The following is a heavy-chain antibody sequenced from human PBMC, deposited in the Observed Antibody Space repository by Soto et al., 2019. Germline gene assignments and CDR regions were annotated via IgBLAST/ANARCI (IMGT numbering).Heavy chain of an antibody. J-gene: IGHJ5*02. CDR1: GDSISSYY. Sequence: XETLSLPCTVSGDSISSYYWSWIRQPPGKRLEWIGYISYSGSTNYNPSLKSRVTISVDTSRNQFSLKLSSVTAADTAVYYCARGDMIYCYDFSGYYVGHWGQGTLVTVSS. D-gene: IGHD3-22*01. V-gene: IGHV4-59*01. CDR2: ISYSGST. CDR3: ARGDMIYCYDFSGYYVGH.